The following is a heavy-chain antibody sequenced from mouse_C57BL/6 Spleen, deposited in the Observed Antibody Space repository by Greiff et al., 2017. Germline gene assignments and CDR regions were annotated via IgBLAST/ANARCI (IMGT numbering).Heavy chain of an antibody. J-gene: IGHJ4*01. V-gene: IGHV1-55*01. Sequence: QVQLQQPGAALVQPGASVKMSCKASGYTFTSYWITWVKQRPGQGLEWIGDISPGSGSTNYNAKFKRKATLTVDTSSSTAYMQLSSLTSGDSAVYYGARRDDGYPYGYAMDYWGQGTSGTVSS. CDR3: ARRDDGYPYGYAMDY. CDR2: ISPGSGST. CDR1: GYTFTSYW. D-gene: IGHD2-3*01.